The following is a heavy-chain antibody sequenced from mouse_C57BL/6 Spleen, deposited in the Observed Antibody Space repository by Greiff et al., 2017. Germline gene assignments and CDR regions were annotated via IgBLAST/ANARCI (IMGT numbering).Heavy chain of an antibody. CDR3: KRGDGYYVYFDV. CDR2: IDPSDSET. Sequence: QVQLQQPGAELVRPGSSVKLSCKASGYTFTSYWMHWVKQRPIQGLEWIGNIDPSDSETHYNQKFKDKATLTVDKSSSTAYMQLSSLTSEDSAGYYCKRGDGYYVYFDVWGTGTTVTVSS. CDR1: GYTFTSYW. D-gene: IGHD2-3*01. V-gene: IGHV1-52*01. J-gene: IGHJ1*03.